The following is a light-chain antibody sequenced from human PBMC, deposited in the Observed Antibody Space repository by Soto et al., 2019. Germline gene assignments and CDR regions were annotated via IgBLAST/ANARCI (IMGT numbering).Light chain of an antibody. V-gene: IGLV2-11*01. CDR2: DVS. CDR3: CSYAGSYTWV. J-gene: IGLJ3*02. CDR1: SSDVGGYNY. Sequence: QSALTQPRSVSGSPGQSVTISCTGTSSDVGGYNYVSWYQQHPGKAPKLMIYDVSKRPSGVPDRFSGSKSGNTASLTISGXQXXXXXDYYCCSYAGSYTWVFGGGTKLTV.